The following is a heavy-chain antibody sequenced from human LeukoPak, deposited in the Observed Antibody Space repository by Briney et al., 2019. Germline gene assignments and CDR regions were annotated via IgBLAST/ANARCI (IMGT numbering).Heavy chain of an antibody. V-gene: IGHV1-69*06. J-gene: IGHJ5*02. CDR1: GATFSSYA. D-gene: IGHD3-22*01. CDR2: IIPIFGTA. CDR3: ARKVPNDSSGYYYRGQFDP. Sequence: SVKVSCKASGATFSSYAISWVREAPGQGLEWMGGIIPIFGTANYAQKFQGRVTITADKSTSTAYMELSSLRSEDTAVYYCARKVPNDSSGYYYRGQFDPWGQGTLVTVSS.